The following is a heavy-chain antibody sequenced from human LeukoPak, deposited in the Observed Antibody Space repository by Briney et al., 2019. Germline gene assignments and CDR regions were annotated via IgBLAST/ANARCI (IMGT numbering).Heavy chain of an antibody. CDR1: GASFSSTSYF. V-gene: IGHV4-39*01. J-gene: IGHJ4*02. D-gene: IGHD2-15*01. CDR3: ARLPRSLGYFAD. CDR2: IYYSGNT. Sequence: SETLSLTCTVSGASFSSTSYFWGWIRQPPGRGLEYLVNIYYSGNTYNNPSLKSRVTLSAETSKNQYSLKVTSVTAADTAVYYCARLPRSLGYFADWGEGILVTVSA.